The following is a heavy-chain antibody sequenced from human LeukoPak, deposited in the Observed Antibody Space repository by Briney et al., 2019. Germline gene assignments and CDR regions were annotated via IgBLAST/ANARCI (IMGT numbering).Heavy chain of an antibody. CDR3: RRLLSNGHFDY. V-gene: IGHV1-2*02. CDR2: IYPNSGAT. CDR1: GYTFTGYY. J-gene: IGHJ4*02. Sequence: GASVKVSCKASGYTFTGYYMHWLRQAPGQGLEGMGYIYPNSGATKYAQKLQDRVTMTRHTPISAAYIALNELRADDTAVNYCRRLLSNGHFDYWGQGSLVTVSS.